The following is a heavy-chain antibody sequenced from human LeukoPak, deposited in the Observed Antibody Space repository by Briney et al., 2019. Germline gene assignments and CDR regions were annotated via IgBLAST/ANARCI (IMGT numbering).Heavy chain of an antibody. D-gene: IGHD2-2*01. J-gene: IGHJ1*01. CDR2: IYYSGST. CDR3: ARNVKEPAAEYFQH. Sequence: SETLSLTCTVSGGSISSGDYYWSWIRQPPGKGLEWIGYIYYSGSTYYNPSLKSRVTISVDTSKNQFSLKLSSVTAADTAVYYCARNVKEPAAEYFQHWGQGTLVTASS. CDR1: GGSISSGDYY. V-gene: IGHV4-30-4*08.